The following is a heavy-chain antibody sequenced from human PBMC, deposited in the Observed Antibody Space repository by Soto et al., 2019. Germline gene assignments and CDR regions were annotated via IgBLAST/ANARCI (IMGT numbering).Heavy chain of an antibody. CDR1: GGSISSSSYY. J-gene: IGHJ4*02. CDR2: IYYSGST. CDR3: ARDERDGYAEVDY. Sequence: SETLSLTCTVSGGSISSSSYYWGWIRQPPGKGLEWIGSIYYSGSTYYNPSLKSRVTISVDTSKNQFSLRAEDTAVYYCARDERDGYAEVDYWGQGTLVTVSS. D-gene: IGHD1-1*01. V-gene: IGHV4-39*02.